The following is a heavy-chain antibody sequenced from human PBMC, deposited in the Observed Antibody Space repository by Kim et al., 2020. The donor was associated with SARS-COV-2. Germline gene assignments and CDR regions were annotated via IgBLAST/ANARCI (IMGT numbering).Heavy chain of an antibody. V-gene: IGHV3-53*01. D-gene: IGHD1-26*01. CDR3: ARDGRTYHDAFDI. J-gene: IGHJ3*02. Sequence: GGSLRLSCAASGFTVSSNYMSWVRQAPGKGLEWVSVIYSGGSTYYADSVKGRFTISRDNSKNTLYLQMNSLRAEDTAVYYCARDGRTYHDAFDIWGQGTMVTVSS. CDR1: GFTVSSNY. CDR2: IYSGGST.